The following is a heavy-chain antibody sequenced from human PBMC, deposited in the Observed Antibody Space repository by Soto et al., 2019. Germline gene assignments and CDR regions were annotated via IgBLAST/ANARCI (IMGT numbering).Heavy chain of an antibody. Sequence: QVQLVQSGAEVKKPGASVKVSCKTYGYTFTSYAMHWVRQAPGQRLEWMGWINAGNGNTKYSQKFQGRVTITIDTSASTAYMELSSLRSEDTAIYYCARDLGGWPDYWGQGTLVTVSS. CDR2: INAGNGNT. D-gene: IGHD6-19*01. CDR1: GYTFTSYA. CDR3: ARDLGGWPDY. J-gene: IGHJ4*02. V-gene: IGHV1-3*01.